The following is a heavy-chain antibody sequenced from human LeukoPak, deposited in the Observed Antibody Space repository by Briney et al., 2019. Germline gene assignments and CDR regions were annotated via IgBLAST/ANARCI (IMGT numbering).Heavy chain of an antibody. CDR1: GYTFTGYY. V-gene: IGHV1-2*02. CDR2: INPNSGGT. CDR3: ARVPPGYYDSSGYYGR. Sequence: ASVKVSCKASGYTFTGYYMHWVRQAPGQGLEWMGWINPNSGGTNYAQKFQGRVTMTRDTSISTAYMELSRLRSDDTAVCYCARVPPGYYDSSGYYGRWGQGTLVTVSS. D-gene: IGHD3-22*01. J-gene: IGHJ4*02.